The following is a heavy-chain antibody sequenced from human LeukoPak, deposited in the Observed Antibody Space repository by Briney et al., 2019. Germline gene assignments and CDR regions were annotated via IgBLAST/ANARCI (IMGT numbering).Heavy chain of an antibody. CDR3: ARDWGIVVVPAAIGYFDY. CDR1: GFTFSSYS. D-gene: IGHD2-2*01. V-gene: IGHV3-48*04. Sequence: PGGSLRLSCAASGFTFSSYSMNWVRQAPGKGLEWVSYISSSSSTIYYADSVKGRFTISRDNAKNSLYLQMNSLRAEDTAVYYCARDWGIVVVPAAIGYFDYWGQGTLVTVSS. CDR2: ISSSSSTI. J-gene: IGHJ4*02.